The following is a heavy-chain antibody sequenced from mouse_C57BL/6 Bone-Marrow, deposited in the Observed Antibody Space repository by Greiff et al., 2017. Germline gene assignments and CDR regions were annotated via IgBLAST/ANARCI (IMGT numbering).Heavy chain of an antibody. CDR2: INPYNGGT. Sequence: VQLQQSGPVLVKPGASVKMSCKASGYTFTDYYMNWVKQSHGKSLEWIGVINPYNGGTSYNQKFKGKATLTVDKSSSAAYMELNSLTSEDSAVYYCARGGYGQLGYYCAMDYWGQGTSVTVSS. J-gene: IGHJ4*01. CDR1: GYTFTDYY. V-gene: IGHV1-19*01. D-gene: IGHD4-1*02. CDR3: ARGGYGQLGYYCAMDY.